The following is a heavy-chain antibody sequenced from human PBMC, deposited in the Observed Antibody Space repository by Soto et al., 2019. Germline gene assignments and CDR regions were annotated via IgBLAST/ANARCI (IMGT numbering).Heavy chain of an antibody. Sequence: SETLSLTCTVSGGSVSSYYWSWIRQPPGKGLEWIGYIYYSGSTNYNPSLKSRVTISVDTSKNQFSLKLSPVTAADTAVYYCARYYYGSGSYLDWFDPWGQGTLVTVSS. V-gene: IGHV4-59*02. CDR3: ARYYYGSGSYLDWFDP. D-gene: IGHD3-10*01. J-gene: IGHJ5*02. CDR2: IYYSGST. CDR1: GGSVSSYY.